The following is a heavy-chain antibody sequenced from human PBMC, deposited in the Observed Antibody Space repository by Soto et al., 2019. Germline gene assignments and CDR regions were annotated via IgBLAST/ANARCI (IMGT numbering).Heavy chain of an antibody. Sequence: GGSLRLSCAASGLTFSSYAMRWVRQAPGKGLEWVSSISASGETYYADSVKGRFTISRDNSKNTLYLQMNSLRAEDTAVYYCARLLWSNNYFVMDVWGQGTTVTVSS. V-gene: IGHV3-23*01. CDR1: GLTFSSYA. J-gene: IGHJ6*02. CDR3: ARLLWSNNYFVMDV. D-gene: IGHD2-21*01. CDR2: ISASGET.